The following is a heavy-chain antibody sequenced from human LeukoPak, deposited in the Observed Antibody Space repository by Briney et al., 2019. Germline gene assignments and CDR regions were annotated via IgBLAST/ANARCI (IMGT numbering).Heavy chain of an antibody. J-gene: IGHJ6*02. CDR2: ISASGDRI. V-gene: IGHV3-23*01. CDR3: AKKGESPDYYFIDV. CDR1: GFTFSRYA. D-gene: IGHD2-21*01. Sequence: GGSLRLSCAASGFTFSRYAMSWVRQAPGKGLEWVSGISASGDRIYDADSVKGRFAISRDNSKNTLYLQMNSLRVEDRALYYCAKKGESPDYYFIDVWGQGTTVTVSS.